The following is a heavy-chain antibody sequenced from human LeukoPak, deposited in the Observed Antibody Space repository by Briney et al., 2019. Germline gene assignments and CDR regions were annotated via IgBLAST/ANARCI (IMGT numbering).Heavy chain of an antibody. J-gene: IGHJ3*02. D-gene: IGHD6-19*01. CDR3: ARVLAVAGTRVHAFDI. CDR2: ISVYSGNT. CDR1: GYTFTSYA. Sequence: GASVKVSCKASGYTFTSYAITWVRQAPGQGLEWMGWISVYSGNTHYAQKVQGRVTMTTDTSTTTAYMELRSLRSDDTAVYYCARVLAVAGTRVHAFDIWGQGTMVTVSS. V-gene: IGHV1-18*01.